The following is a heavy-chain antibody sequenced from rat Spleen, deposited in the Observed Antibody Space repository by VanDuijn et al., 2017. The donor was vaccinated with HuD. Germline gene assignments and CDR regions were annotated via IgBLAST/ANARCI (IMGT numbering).Heavy chain of an antibody. CDR1: GLTFRDYA. V-gene: IGHV5-17*01. CDR2: ILYDTTNT. Sequence: EVQLVESGGGLVQPGRSLKLSCAASGLTFRDYAMAWVRQAPEKGLEWVATILYDTTNTYYRDSVRGRFTISRDNAKNTLYLQMDSLRSEDTATYYCARHPQLGAYWYFDFWGPGTMVTVSS. J-gene: IGHJ1*01. D-gene: IGHD5-1*01. CDR3: ARHPQLGAYWYFDF.